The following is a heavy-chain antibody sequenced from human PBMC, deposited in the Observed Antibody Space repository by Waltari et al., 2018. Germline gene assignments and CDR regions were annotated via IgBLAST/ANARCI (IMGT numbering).Heavy chain of an antibody. D-gene: IGHD6-25*01. CDR2: ISSSSSYI. J-gene: IGHJ1*01. V-gene: IGHV3-21*03. Sequence: EVQLVESGGGLVKPGGSLRLSFAASGFTFSRYSINWVRQAPGKGLEWVSSISSSSSYIYYADSVKGRFTISRDNAKNSLYLQMNSLRAEDTAVYYCARGSSDIPFQHWGQGTLVTVSS. CDR1: GFTFSRYS. CDR3: ARGSSDIPFQH.